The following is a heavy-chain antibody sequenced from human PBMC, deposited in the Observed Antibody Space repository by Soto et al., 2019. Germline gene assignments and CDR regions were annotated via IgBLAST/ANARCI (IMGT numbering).Heavy chain of an antibody. CDR2: SSAYNGNT. D-gene: IGHD3-22*01. Sequence: GASVKVPFKASRWTFPMYGISWVGQAPGQGLEGMGWSSAYNGNTNYAQKRQGRVTMTTDTSTSTAYMELRSLRSDDTAVYYCARDKGIRYYDSSGYCPFDYWGQGTLVTVSS. CDR3: ARDKGIRYYDSSGYCPFDY. V-gene: IGHV1-18*01. J-gene: IGHJ4*02. CDR1: RWTFPMYG.